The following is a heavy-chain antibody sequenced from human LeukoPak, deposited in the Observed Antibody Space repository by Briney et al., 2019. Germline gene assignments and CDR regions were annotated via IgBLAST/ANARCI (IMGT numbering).Heavy chain of an antibody. V-gene: IGHV4-4*07. CDR2: IYPGGNT. CDR1: GDSLSSVY. Sequence: SETLSLTCTVSGDSLSSVYCSCIRQPAGKGLEWIGRIYPGGNTDYNPSLKSRVTVSVDTAKNQFSLRLTSVTAADTAVYFCAREWTGFAEFDYWGRGILVTVSS. CDR3: AREWTGFAEFDY. J-gene: IGHJ4*02. D-gene: IGHD3/OR15-3a*01.